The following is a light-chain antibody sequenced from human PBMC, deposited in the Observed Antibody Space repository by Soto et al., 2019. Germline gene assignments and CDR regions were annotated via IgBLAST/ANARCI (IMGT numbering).Light chain of an antibody. CDR3: LLYYGGAYV. V-gene: IGLV7-43*01. CDR2: DTN. Sequence: QAVVTQEPSLTVSPGGTVTLTCTSSTGAVTSSYFPTWFQQKPGQGTRALIYDTNKKRSWTPARFSGSLLGGKAALTLSGVQPEDEAEYYCLLYYGGAYVFGTGTKV. CDR1: TGAVTSSYF. J-gene: IGLJ1*01.